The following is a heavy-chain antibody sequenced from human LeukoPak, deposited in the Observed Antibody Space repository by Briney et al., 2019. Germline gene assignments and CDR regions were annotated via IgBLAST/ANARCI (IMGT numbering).Heavy chain of an antibody. V-gene: IGHV4-59*01. J-gene: IGHJ5*02. D-gene: IGHD1-14*01. CDR2: IYHSGST. Sequence: SETLSLTCTVSGGSISSYYWSWIRQPPGKGLEWIGYIYHSGSTKYNPSLKSRVTISVDTSKNQFSLKLSSVTAADTAVYYCARGVATGTLRFDPWGQGTLVTVSS. CDR1: GGSISSYY. CDR3: ARGVATGTLRFDP.